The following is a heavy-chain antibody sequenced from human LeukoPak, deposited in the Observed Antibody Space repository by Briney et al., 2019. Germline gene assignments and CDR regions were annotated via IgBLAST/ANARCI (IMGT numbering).Heavy chain of an antibody. CDR3: ARRVMGYDPYYDY. Sequence: SETLSLTCTVSGGSISSSSYYWGWIRQPPGKGLEWIGSIYYSGSTYYNLYLKSRVTISVDTSKNQFSLKLSSVTAADTAVYYCARRVMGYDPYYDYWGQGTLVTVSS. D-gene: IGHD3-16*01. V-gene: IGHV4-39*01. J-gene: IGHJ4*02. CDR1: GGSISSSSYY. CDR2: IYYSGST.